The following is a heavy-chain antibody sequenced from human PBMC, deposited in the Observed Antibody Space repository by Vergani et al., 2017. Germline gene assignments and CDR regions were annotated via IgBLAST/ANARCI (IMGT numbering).Heavy chain of an antibody. CDR3: TTVPVARFGELSLLFDY. D-gene: IGHD3-16*02. J-gene: IGHJ4*02. CDR1: GFTFSNAW. CDR2: IKSKTDGGTT. Sequence: VQLVASGGGLVRPGGSLRLSCAASGFTFSNAWMSWVRQAPGKGLEWVGRIKSKTDGGTTDYSAPVKGRFTISRDDSKNTLYLQMNSLKTEDTAVYYCTTVPVARFGELSLLFDYWGQGTLVTVSS. V-gene: IGHV3-15*01.